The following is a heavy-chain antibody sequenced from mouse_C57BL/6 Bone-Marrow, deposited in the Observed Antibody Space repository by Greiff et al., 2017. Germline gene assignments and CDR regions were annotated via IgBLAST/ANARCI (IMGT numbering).Heavy chain of an antibody. Sequence: VQLQESGAELVKPGASVKLSCKASGYTFTSYWMQWVKQRPGQGLEWIGEIDPSDSYTNYNQKVKGKATLTVDTSSSTAYMQLSSLTSEDSAVYYCARGSWYYAMDYWGQGTSVTVSS. CDR3: ARGSWYYAMDY. CDR2: IDPSDSYT. CDR1: GYTFTSYW. V-gene: IGHV1-50*01. J-gene: IGHJ4*01.